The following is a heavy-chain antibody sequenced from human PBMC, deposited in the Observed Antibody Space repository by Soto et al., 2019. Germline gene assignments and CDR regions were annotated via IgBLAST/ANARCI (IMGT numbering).Heavy chain of an antibody. CDR2: VSYSGST. Sequence: SETLSLTCTVSGGSISTYYWNWIRLPPGKGLEWLGYVSYSGSTNFNPSLKSRVSISVDTSKNQFSLNVTSVTAADTAVYYCARSYNGGRGNWFDPWGQGTLVTVSS. D-gene: IGHD1-1*01. CDR1: GGSISTYY. J-gene: IGHJ5*02. CDR3: ARSYNGGRGNWFDP. V-gene: IGHV4-59*08.